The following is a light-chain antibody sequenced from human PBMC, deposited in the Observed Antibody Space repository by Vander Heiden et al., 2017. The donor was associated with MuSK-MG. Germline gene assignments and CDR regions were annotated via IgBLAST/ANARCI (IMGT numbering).Light chain of an antibody. J-gene: IGLJ1*01. V-gene: IGLV2-14*03. CDR1: SSDVGGYMS. CDR3: NSYTSSTTYV. Sequence: QSALTQPASVSGSPGQSITISCTGTSSDVGGYMSVSWYQQHPGKAPKLMIYDVSKRPSGVSDRFSGSKSGNTASLTISGLQAEDEADYYCNSYTSSTTYVFGTGTKVTVL. CDR2: DVS.